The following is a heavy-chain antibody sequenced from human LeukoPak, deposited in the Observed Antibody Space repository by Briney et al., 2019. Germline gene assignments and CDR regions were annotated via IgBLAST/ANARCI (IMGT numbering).Heavy chain of an antibody. V-gene: IGHV1-2*06. CDR3: WGLVRSSGYPCFDP. Sequence: ASVTVSCKASGYTFTGYYMHWVRQAPAQGLKWMGRINPNSGGTNYAPKLQGRVTMTRDTSISPAYLEPSRLNPDGTAVYYLWGLVRSSGYPCFDPWGEGTLVTVSS. J-gene: IGHJ5*02. CDR2: INPNSGGT. D-gene: IGHD3-22*01. CDR1: GYTFTGYY.